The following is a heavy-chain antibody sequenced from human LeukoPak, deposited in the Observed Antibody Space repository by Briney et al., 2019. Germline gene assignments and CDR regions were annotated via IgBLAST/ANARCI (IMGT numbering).Heavy chain of an antibody. CDR2: TYYRTKWSS. J-gene: IGHJ3*02. CDR3: ARDLSGNLHGPDGFDI. Sequence: SQTLSLTCAISGDTVSSNRAAWNWVRQSPSRGLEWLGRTYYRTKWSSDFSPFLKGRIGINPDTSKNQVSLNLYSVTPEDTAIYYCARDLSGNLHGPDGFDIWGQGTLVTVSS. D-gene: IGHD4-23*01. CDR1: GDTVSSNRAA. V-gene: IGHV6-1*01.